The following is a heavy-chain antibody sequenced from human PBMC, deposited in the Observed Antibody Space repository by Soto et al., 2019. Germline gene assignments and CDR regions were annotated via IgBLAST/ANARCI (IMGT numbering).Heavy chain of an antibody. V-gene: IGHV3-53*01. J-gene: IGHJ6*02. CDR1: GFTVSSNY. CDR2: IYSGGST. Sequence: PGGSLRLSCAASGFTVSSNYMSWVRQAPGKGLEWVSVIYSGGSTYYADSVKGRFTISRDNSKNTLYLQMNSLRAEDTAVYYCARQQLWSDYYGMDVWGQGTTDTVSS. CDR3: ARQQLWSDYYGMDV. D-gene: IGHD5-18*01.